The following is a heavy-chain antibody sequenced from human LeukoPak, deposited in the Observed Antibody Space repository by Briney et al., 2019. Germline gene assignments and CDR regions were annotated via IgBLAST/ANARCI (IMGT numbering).Heavy chain of an antibody. V-gene: IGHV1-69*04. D-gene: IGHD3-10*01. CDR1: GGTFSSYA. J-gene: IGHJ4*02. CDR3: ATGRLWFGELLSRVIDY. CDR2: IIPILGIA. Sequence: SVKVSCKASGGTFSSYAISWVRQAPGQGLEWMGRIIPILGIANYAQKFQGRVTITADKSTTTAYMELSSLRSEDTAVYYCATGRLWFGELLSRVIDYWGLGTLVTVSS.